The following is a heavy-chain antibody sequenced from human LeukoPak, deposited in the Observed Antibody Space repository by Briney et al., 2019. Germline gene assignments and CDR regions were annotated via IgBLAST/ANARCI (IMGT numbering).Heavy chain of an antibody. CDR2: ISGSGGST. CDR1: GFTFSSYA. V-gene: IGHV3-23*01. D-gene: IGHD3-9*01. Sequence: PGGSLRLSCAASGFTFSSYAMSWVRQAPGMGLEWVSAISGSGGSTYYADSVKGRFTISRDNSKNTLYLQMNSLRAEDTAVYYCAKDGETDILILYYYYYGMDVWGQGTTVTVSS. J-gene: IGHJ6*02. CDR3: AKDGETDILILYYYYYGMDV.